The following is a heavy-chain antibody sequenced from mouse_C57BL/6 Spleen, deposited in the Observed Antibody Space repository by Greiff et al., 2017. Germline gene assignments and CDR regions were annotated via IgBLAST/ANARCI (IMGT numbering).Heavy chain of an antibody. CDR1: GYTFTDYY. CDR3: ARGGWLLLYFDY. Sequence: EVQLQQSGPELVKPGASVKISCKASGYTFTDYYMNWVKQSHGKSLEWIGDINPNNGGTSYNQKFTGKATLTVDKSSSTAYMELRSLTSEDSAVYYCARGGWLLLYFDYWGQGTTLTVSS. J-gene: IGHJ2*01. D-gene: IGHD2-3*01. V-gene: IGHV1-26*01. CDR2: INPNNGGT.